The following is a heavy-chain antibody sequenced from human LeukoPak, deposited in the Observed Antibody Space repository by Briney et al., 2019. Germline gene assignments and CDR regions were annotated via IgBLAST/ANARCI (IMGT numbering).Heavy chain of an antibody. Sequence: GGSLRLSCAASGFTFSSYGMHWVRQAPGKGLEWVTFIRYDGSNKYYADSVKGRFTISRDNSKNTLYLQMNSPRAEDTAVYYCAKAYSSYFDYWGQGTLVTVSS. J-gene: IGHJ4*02. D-gene: IGHD2-21*01. CDR3: AKAYSSYFDY. CDR2: IRYDGSNK. CDR1: GFTFSSYG. V-gene: IGHV3-30*02.